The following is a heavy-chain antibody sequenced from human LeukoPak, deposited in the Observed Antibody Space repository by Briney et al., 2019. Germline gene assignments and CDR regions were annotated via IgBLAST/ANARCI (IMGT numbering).Heavy chain of an antibody. D-gene: IGHD3-22*01. CDR1: GFTFSRNT. Sequence: GGSLRLSCAASGFTFSRNTMNWVRQAPGKGLEWVSGINWNGGSTGYADSVKGRFTISRDNAKNSLYLQMNSLRAEDTALYYCARNRFGDSSGSDYWGQGTLVTVSS. J-gene: IGHJ4*02. V-gene: IGHV3-20*04. CDR2: INWNGGST. CDR3: ARNRFGDSSGSDY.